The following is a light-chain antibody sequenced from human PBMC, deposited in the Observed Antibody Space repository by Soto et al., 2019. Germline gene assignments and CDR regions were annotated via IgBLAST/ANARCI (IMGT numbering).Light chain of an antibody. Sequence: EIVMTPAPGTLSVYPGERATLSCRASQSVRSKLAWYQQKPGQAPRLLIYDASTRATGIPARFSGSGSGTEFTLTISSLQSEDFAVYYCQQYNNWPPITFGQGTRLEIK. J-gene: IGKJ5*01. CDR2: DAS. V-gene: IGKV3-15*01. CDR3: QQYNNWPPIT. CDR1: QSVRSK.